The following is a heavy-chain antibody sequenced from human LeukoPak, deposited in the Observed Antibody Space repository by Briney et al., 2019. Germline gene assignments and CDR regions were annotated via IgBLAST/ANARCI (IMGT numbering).Heavy chain of an antibody. V-gene: IGHV4-59*01. Sequence: SETLSLTCTVSGDSISSYYWSWIRQPPGKGLEWIGYIHYSGSTNYNPSLKSRVTISIDTSKNQFSLKLSAVTAADTAVYYCARGSTYYDSSGQVPFDYWGQGTLVTVSS. CDR1: GDSISSYY. D-gene: IGHD3-22*01. CDR2: IHYSGST. J-gene: IGHJ4*02. CDR3: ARGSTYYDSSGQVPFDY.